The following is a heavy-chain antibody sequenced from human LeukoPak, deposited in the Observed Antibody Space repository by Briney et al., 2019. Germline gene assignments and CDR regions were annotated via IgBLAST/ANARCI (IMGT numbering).Heavy chain of an antibody. CDR2: ISSSGSTI. V-gene: IGHV3-48*03. D-gene: IGHD3-16*02. Sequence: PGGSLRLSCAASGFTFSSYEMNWVPQAPGKGLEWVSYISSSGSTIYYADSVKGRFTISRDNAKNSLYLQMNSLRAEDTAVYYCARSPYVWGSYRPYYFDYWGQGTLVTVSS. CDR1: GFTFSSYE. J-gene: IGHJ4*02. CDR3: ARSPYVWGSYRPYYFDY.